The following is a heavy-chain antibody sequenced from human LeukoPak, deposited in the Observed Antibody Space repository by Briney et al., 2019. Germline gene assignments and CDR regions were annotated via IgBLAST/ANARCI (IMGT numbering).Heavy chain of an antibody. Sequence: GGSLRLSCAASGFTFSSYSMNWVRLAPGKGLEWVSSISGSSRYMYYADSVKGRFTISRDNAKNSLYLQMNSLRAEDTAVYYCAKEGAASAFDIWGQGSMVTVSS. V-gene: IGHV3-21*01. CDR2: ISGSSRYM. CDR3: AKEGAASAFDI. D-gene: IGHD1-26*01. J-gene: IGHJ3*02. CDR1: GFTFSSYS.